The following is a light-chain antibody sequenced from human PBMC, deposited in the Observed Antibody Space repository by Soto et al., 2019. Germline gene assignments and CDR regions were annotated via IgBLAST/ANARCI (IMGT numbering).Light chain of an antibody. Sequence: DIQMTQSPSSLSASVGDRVTITCQSSQSIISYLNWYQQKAGKAPQLLIYAASSLQSGVPARFSGSGSGTDFILSISSLQPEDSAIYYCQQSYSCPRTFGQGTKLEI. CDR3: QQSYSCPRT. CDR1: QSIISY. J-gene: IGKJ2*01. CDR2: AAS. V-gene: IGKV1-39*01.